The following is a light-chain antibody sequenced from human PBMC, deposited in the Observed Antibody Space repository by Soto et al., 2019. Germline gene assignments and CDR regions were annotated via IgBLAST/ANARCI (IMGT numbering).Light chain of an antibody. Sequence: EKVLTQSPCTLSRNKGERATLSCRASQSVSNNYVAWYQQRPGQGLRLIICGASTRATGIPDRFSGSGSGTDFTLNISSLEPEDFAVYYCQQRSNWPRTFGQGTIVDI. CDR1: QSVSNNY. CDR3: QQRSNWPRT. V-gene: IGKV3D-20*02. CDR2: GAS. J-gene: IGKJ1*01.